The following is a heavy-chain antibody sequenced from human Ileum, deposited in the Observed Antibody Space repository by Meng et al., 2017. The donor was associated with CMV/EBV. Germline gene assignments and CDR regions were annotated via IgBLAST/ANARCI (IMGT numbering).Heavy chain of an antibody. J-gene: IGHJ4*02. V-gene: IGHV3-23*01. D-gene: IGHD5-12*01. CDR3: VKGGWLDD. CDR1: GFSFSTFE. Sequence: GESLKISCVASGFSFSTFEMSWVRQAPGKGLEWVSFIGVNSGYTRYAESVKGRFTVSRDNSRNTLHLEMDSLRAEDTALYYCVKGGWLDDWGQGTPVTRLL. CDR2: IGVNSGYT.